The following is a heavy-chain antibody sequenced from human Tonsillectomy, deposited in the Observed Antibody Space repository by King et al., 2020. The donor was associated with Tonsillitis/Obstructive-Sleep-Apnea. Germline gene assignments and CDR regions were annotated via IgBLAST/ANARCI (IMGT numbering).Heavy chain of an antibody. CDR2: IIHSGTT. V-gene: IGHV4-34*01. Sequence: VQLQQWGAGLLKPSETLSLTCAVYGGSFSGYYWSWIRQPPGKGLEWIGEIIHSGTTDYNPSLKGRVTISVDTSKNQFSLKLSSVTAADTAVYYCARGHHGYCRITSCYPAYWGQGTMVTVSS. CDR1: GGSFSGYY. J-gene: IGHJ3*01. CDR3: ARGHHGYCRITSCYPAY. D-gene: IGHD2-2*03.